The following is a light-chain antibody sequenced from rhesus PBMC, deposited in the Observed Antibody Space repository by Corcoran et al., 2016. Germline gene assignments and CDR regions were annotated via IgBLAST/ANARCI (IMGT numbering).Light chain of an antibody. Sequence: QAALTQPRSVSGSPGQSVTISCTGTSSDIGGYNYVSWYQQHPGTAPKLMIYEVNKRPSGVSDRFSGSKSGNTASLTISGLQAEDEADYFCSSYAGSNTFIFATGTRLTVL. V-gene: IGLV2-32*02. CDR2: EVN. J-gene: IGLJ1*01. CDR1: SSDIGGYNY. CDR3: SSYAGSNTFI.